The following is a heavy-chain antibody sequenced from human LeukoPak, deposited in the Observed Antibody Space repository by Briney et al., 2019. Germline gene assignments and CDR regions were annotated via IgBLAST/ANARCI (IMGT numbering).Heavy chain of an antibody. J-gene: IGHJ4*02. D-gene: IGHD2-2*01. Sequence: GGSLRLSCGASGFNFSAFSMSWVRQAPGKGLEWVASISLSGRFIYYADSLKGRFTISRDNAKNSVHLQVNSLRAGDTAVYYCAREMLVIPAAVDYWGQGTLVTVSS. CDR1: GFNFSAFS. CDR3: AREMLVIPAAVDY. V-gene: IGHV3-21*01. CDR2: ISLSGRFI.